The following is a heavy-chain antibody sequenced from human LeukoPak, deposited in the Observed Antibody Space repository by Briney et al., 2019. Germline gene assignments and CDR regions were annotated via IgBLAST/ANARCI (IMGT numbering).Heavy chain of an antibody. CDR3: AKGGVVGTGYYFDS. Sequence: PGGSLRLSCAASGFSFSYYWMSWVCQAPGKGLEWVANTKEDGSGSSYVDSVKGRFTISRDNAKNSLYLQMNSLRAEDTAVYYCAKGGVVGTGYYFDSWGQGTLVTVSS. V-gene: IGHV3-7*01. J-gene: IGHJ4*02. CDR1: GFSFSYYW. CDR2: TKEDGSGS. D-gene: IGHD2-8*02.